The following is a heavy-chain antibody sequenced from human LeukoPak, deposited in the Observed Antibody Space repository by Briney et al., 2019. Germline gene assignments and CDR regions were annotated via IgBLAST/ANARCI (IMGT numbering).Heavy chain of an antibody. CDR3: VKESGFMVAPNSAFDI. J-gene: IGHJ3*02. CDR1: GFTFSSYG. CDR2: IWYDGSNK. D-gene: IGHD4/OR15-4a*01. Sequence: GRSLRLSCAASGFTFSSYGMHWVRQAPGKGLEWVAVIWYDGSNKYYADSVKGRFTISRDNSKNTLYLQMSSLRAEDTAVYYCVKESGFMVAPNSAFDIWGQGTMVTVSS. V-gene: IGHV3-33*06.